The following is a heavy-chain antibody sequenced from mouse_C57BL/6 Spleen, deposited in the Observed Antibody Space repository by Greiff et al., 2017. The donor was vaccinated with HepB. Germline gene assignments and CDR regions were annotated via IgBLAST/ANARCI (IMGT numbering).Heavy chain of an antibody. J-gene: IGHJ2*01. CDR3: ARGDGYPHYFDY. CDR2: IDPSDSYT. D-gene: IGHD2-3*01. Sequence: QVQLKQPGAELVMPGASVKLSCKASGYTFTSYWMHWVKQRPGQGLEWIGEIDPSDSYTNYNQKFKGKSTLTVDKSSSTAYMQLSSLTSEDSAVYYCARGDGYPHYFDYWGQGTTLTVSS. V-gene: IGHV1-69*01. CDR1: GYTFTSYW.